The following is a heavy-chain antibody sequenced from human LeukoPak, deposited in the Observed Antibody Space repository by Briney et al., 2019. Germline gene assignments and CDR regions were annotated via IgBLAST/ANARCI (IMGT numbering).Heavy chain of an antibody. CDR1: GGSISSYY. D-gene: IGHD6-19*01. J-gene: IGHJ5*02. CDR2: IYTSGST. CDR3: AGDPSNVKGIAVP. V-gene: IGHV4-4*07. Sequence: PSETLSLTCIVSGGSISSYYWSWIRQPAGKGLEWIGRIYTSGSTNYNPSLKSRVTMSVDTSKNQFSLKLSSVTAADTAVYYCAGDPSNVKGIAVPWGQGTLVTVSS.